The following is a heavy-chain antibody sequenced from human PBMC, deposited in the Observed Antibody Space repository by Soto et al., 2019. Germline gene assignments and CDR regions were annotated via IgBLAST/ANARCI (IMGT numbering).Heavy chain of an antibody. V-gene: IGHV3-74*01. Sequence: GGSLRLSCAASGFTFDGYAMHWVRQAPGKGLEWVSRINSDRSSTSYADSVKGRFTISRDNAKNTLYLQMNSLRAEDTAVYYCARGLAQPNFYYYYYGMDVWGQGTTVTVSS. CDR3: ARGLAQPNFYYYYYGMDV. D-gene: IGHD1-1*01. CDR2: INSDRSST. J-gene: IGHJ6*02. CDR1: GFTFDGYA.